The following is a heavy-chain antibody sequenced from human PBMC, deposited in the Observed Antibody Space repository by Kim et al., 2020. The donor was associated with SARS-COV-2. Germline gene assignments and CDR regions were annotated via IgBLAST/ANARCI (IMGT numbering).Heavy chain of an antibody. D-gene: IGHD3-22*01. CDR1: GYAFSTHY. V-gene: IGHV1-46*01. CDR2: INPTTGST. Sequence: ASVKVSCKASGYAFSTHYMHWVRQAPGQGLEWMGAINPTTGSTGYAQKCQDRVTMTRDTSTSTAYMELSSLRSEDTAVYYCARGYYYDPSGYYYGGRTKSRFEYWGQGTPVTVSS. CDR3: ARGYYYDPSGYYYGGRTKSRFEY. J-gene: IGHJ4*02.